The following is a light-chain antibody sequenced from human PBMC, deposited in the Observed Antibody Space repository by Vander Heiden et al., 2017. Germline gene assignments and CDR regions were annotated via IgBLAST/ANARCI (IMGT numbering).Light chain of an antibody. CDR2: GAS. V-gene: IGKV3-20*01. J-gene: IGKJ1*01. Sequence: EIVLTQSPGTLSLSPGERPTTSCRASQSVSSSYLACYQQKPGQAPRLLIYGASSRATGIPDRFSGSGSGTDFTLTISRLEPEDFAVYYCQQYGSSSWTFGQGTKVEIK. CDR3: QQYGSSSWT. CDR1: QSVSSSY.